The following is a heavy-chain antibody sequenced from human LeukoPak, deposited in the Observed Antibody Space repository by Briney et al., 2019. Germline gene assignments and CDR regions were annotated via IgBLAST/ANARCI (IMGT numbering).Heavy chain of an antibody. CDR2: IYYSGSA. CDR1: GGSIISSAYS. V-gene: IGHV4-39*01. CDR3: ATLAGES. D-gene: IGHD1-26*01. J-gene: IGHJ5*02. Sequence: SETLSLTCTVSGGSIISSAYSWGWIRQPPGKGLECIGNIYYSGSAYYNPSLKSLVTLSVDTSNNQFSLRLTSVTAADTAVYYCATLAGESWGQGTLVTVSS.